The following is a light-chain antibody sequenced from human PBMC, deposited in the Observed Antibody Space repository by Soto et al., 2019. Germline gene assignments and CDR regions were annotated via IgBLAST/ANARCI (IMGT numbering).Light chain of an antibody. Sequence: EIVVTQSPATLSVSPGERATLSCRASQSVGNNFGWYQQKPGQAPRLLIFATSTRATGVPARFSGSGSGTEFTLTISSLQSEDFAVYYCQQYGDWPLTVGGGAKVEIE. J-gene: IGKJ4*01. CDR1: QSVGNN. CDR3: QQYGDWPLT. CDR2: ATS. V-gene: IGKV3-15*01.